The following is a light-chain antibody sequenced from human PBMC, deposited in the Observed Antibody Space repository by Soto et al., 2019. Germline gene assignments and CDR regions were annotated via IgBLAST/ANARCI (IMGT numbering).Light chain of an antibody. CDR1: QSVSSY. Sequence: ELVLTQSPAAQAFSAGERTNLSWRDSQSVSSYLAWYKQKPGQAPKLLINDAFDRANGIPARFSGSVSGTDITLTFYRLEPDGIAVYYCRIYGISHRFGQRTRLEI. V-gene: IGKV3-11*01. CDR2: DAF. CDR3: RIYGISHR. J-gene: IGKJ5*01.